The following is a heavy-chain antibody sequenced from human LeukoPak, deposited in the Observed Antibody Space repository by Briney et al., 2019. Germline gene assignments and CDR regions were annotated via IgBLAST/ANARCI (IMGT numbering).Heavy chain of an antibody. D-gene: IGHD1-26*01. Sequence: GESLKISCKGSGYSFTSYWIGLVRQMPGKGLEWMGIIYPGDSDTRYSPSFQGKVNISADKSISTAYVQRSRLKASDTAMYYCERSGTGNAFDVWGQGTMVTVSS. J-gene: IGHJ3*01. V-gene: IGHV5-51*01. CDR1: GYSFTSYW. CDR3: ERSGTGNAFDV. CDR2: IYPGDSDT.